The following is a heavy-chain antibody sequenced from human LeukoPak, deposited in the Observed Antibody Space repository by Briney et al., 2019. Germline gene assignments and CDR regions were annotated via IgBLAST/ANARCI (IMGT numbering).Heavy chain of an antibody. Sequence: GGSLRLSCAASGFTFSSYAMSWVRQAPGKGLEWVSAVSGSGGSTYYADSVKGRFTISRDNSKNTLYLQMNSLRAEDTAVYYCAKDEPPISGSGIGMDVWGQGTTVTVSS. CDR3: AKDEPPISGSGIGMDV. J-gene: IGHJ6*02. CDR1: GFTFSSYA. D-gene: IGHD3-10*01. V-gene: IGHV3-23*01. CDR2: VSGSGGST.